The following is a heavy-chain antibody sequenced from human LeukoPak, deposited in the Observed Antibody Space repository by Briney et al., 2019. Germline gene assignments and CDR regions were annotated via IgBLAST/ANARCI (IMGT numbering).Heavy chain of an antibody. J-gene: IGHJ6*02. CDR2: ISSSSSYT. D-gene: IGHD5-12*01. V-gene: IGHV3-21*01. CDR1: GFTFSSYS. CDR3: ARPPRRYSGYDIYSLAGGSYYYGMDV. Sequence: GGSLRLSCAASGFTFSSYSMNWVRQAPGKGLEWVSSISSSSSYTYYADSVKGRFTISRDNAKNSLYLQMNSLRAEDTAVYYCARPPRRYSGYDIYSLAGGSYYYGMDVWGQGTTVTVSS.